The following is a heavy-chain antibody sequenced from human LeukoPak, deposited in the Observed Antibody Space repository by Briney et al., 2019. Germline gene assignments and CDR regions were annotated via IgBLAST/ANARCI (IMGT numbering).Heavy chain of an antibody. V-gene: IGHV3-11*01. CDR1: GFTFSDYY. Sequence: GGSLRLSCAASGFTFSDYYMSWIRQAPGXXXEWVSYISNSGSIIYYVDSVKGRFTISRDNAKNSLYLQMNSLRAEDTAIYYCARGQCSGDSCYSLFDYWGQGTLVTVSS. J-gene: IGHJ4*02. D-gene: IGHD2-15*01. CDR3: ARGQCSGDSCYSLFDY. CDR2: ISNSGSII.